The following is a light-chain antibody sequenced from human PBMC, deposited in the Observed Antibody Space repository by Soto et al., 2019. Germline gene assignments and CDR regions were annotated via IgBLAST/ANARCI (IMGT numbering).Light chain of an antibody. V-gene: IGKV1-5*01. J-gene: IGKJ4*01. CDR3: QQRSNWPLS. CDR1: QDISTY. CDR2: GAS. Sequence: RLTQSPSSLSASVGDTVTISCRASQDISTYLAWYQQKPGKAPTLLIFGASSLHNGVPPRFAGSGSGSEFTLIISSLEPEDFAVYYCQQRSNWPLSFGGGTKVEI.